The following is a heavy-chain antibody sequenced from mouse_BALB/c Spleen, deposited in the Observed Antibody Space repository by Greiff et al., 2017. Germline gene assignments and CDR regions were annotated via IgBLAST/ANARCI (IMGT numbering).Heavy chain of an antibody. J-gene: IGHJ2*01. D-gene: IGHD4-1*01. V-gene: IGHV1S81*02. Sequence: VQLQQSGAELVKPGASVKLSCKASGYTFTSYWMHWVKQRPGQGLEWIGEINPSNGRTNYNEKFKSKATLTVDKSSSTAYMQLSSLTSEDSAVYYCARYWDLFDYWGQGTTLTVSS. CDR3: ARYWDLFDY. CDR1: GYTFTSYW. CDR2: INPSNGRT.